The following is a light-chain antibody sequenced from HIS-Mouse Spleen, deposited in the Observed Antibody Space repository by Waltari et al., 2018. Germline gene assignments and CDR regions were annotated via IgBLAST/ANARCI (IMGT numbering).Light chain of an antibody. CDR3: YSTDSSGNHRV. CDR1: ALPNKS. J-gene: IGLJ2*01. V-gene: IGLV3-10*01. CDR2: EDS. Sequence: SYELTQPPSVSVSPGQTARITCSGHALPNKSAYWYQQKSGQAPVLVIYEDSKRPSGIPERFSGSGSGTMATLTISGAQVEDEADYYCYSTDSSGNHRVFGGGTKLTVL.